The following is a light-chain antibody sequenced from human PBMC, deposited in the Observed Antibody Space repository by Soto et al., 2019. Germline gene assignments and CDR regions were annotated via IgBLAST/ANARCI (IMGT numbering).Light chain of an antibody. CDR1: QSLLHSNGYNY. CDR2: EAS. Sequence: DIVMTQSPLSLPVTPGEPASISCRSSQSLLHSNGYNYLDWYQQKPGQAPRLLIFEASKRATGIPDRISGSGSGTDFTLTISSLEPEDFAVYYCQQRGHWPRTFGQGTKVDI. J-gene: IGKJ1*01. CDR3: QQRGHWPRT. V-gene: IGKV2-28*01.